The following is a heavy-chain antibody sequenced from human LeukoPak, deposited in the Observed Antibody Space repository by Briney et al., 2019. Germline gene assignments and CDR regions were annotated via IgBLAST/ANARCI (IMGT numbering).Heavy chain of an antibody. V-gene: IGHV1-18*01. J-gene: IGHJ3*01. CDR1: GYSFSRYA. D-gene: IGHD2/OR15-2a*01. CDR2: ISATNGYT. Sequence: AASVKVSCKASGYSFSRYAMSWVRQAPGQGLEWMGWISATNGYTNYAPKFQGRVKMTTDISTSTAFMELKWLRSEDTAMYYCARSEYLTRDEGVFDFWGQGTMVTVS. CDR3: ARSEYLTRDEGVFDF.